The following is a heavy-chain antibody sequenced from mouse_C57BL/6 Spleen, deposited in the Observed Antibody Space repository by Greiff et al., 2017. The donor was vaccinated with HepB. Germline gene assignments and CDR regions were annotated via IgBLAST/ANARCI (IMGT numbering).Heavy chain of an antibody. CDR3: AIPHYYGSSYNDV. CDR1: GYPFPSFW. J-gene: IGHJ1*03. V-gene: IGHV1-74*01. CDR2: IHPSDSDT. Sequence: QVPLQHPGAELVNPGASVKVSFQASGYPFPSFWLPGLEQRPCQGLEWIGRIHPSDSDTNYNQKFKGKATLTVDKSSSTAYMQLSSLTSEDSAVYYCAIPHYYGSSYNDVWGTGTTVTVSS. D-gene: IGHD1-1*01.